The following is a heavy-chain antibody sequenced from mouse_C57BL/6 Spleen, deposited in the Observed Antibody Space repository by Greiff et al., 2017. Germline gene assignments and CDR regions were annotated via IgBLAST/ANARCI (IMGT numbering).Heavy chain of an antibody. CDR3: ARSLYYGNYYFDY. Sequence: QVQLQQSGTELVKPGASVKLSCKASGYTFTSYWMHWVKQRPGQGLEWIGNINPSNGGTNYNEKFKSKATLTVDKSSSTANMQLSSLTSEDSAVYYCARSLYYGNYYFDYWGQGTTLTVSS. CDR1: GYTFTSYW. V-gene: IGHV1-53*01. D-gene: IGHD2-1*01. CDR2: INPSNGGT. J-gene: IGHJ2*01.